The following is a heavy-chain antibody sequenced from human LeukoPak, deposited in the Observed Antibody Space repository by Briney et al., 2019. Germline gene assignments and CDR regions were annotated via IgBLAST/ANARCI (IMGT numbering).Heavy chain of an antibody. V-gene: IGHV1-2*02. Sequence: ASVKVSCKPSGYTFTGQYIHWVRQAPGQGLEWLGWINPDIGVTNYAQKFLGRVTMTRDTSISTAYMELSWLRSDDTAIYYCARGALVNLLYYFDYWGHGTLVTVSS. CDR3: ARGALVNLLYYFDY. D-gene: IGHD2/OR15-2a*01. CDR1: GYTFTGQY. J-gene: IGHJ4*01. CDR2: INPDIGVT.